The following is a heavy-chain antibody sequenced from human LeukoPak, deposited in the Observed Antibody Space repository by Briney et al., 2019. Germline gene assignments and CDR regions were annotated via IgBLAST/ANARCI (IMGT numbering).Heavy chain of an antibody. J-gene: IGHJ6*02. CDR3: ARCPCGILWSSFPPRSYYYYGMDV. CDR1: GGTFSSYA. D-gene: IGHD2-21*01. V-gene: IGHV1-69*04. Sequence: PVASVKVSCKASGGTFSSYAISWVRQAPGQGLERMGRIIPILGIAYYAQKFQGRVTITADKSTSTAYMELSSLRSEDTAVYYCARCPCGILWSSFPPRSYYYYGMDVWGQGTTVTVSS. CDR2: IIPILGIA.